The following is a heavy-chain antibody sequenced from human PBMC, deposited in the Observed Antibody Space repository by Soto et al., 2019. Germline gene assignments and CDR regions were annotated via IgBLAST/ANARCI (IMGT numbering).Heavy chain of an antibody. D-gene: IGHD3-22*01. J-gene: IGHJ2*01. Sequence: GGSLRLSCAASGFTFSSYSMNWVRQAPGKGLEWVSYISSSSSTIYYADSVKGRFTISRDNAKNSLYLQMNSLRAEDTAVYYCARGPSYYDSRGPWGYFDLWGRGTLVTVSS. CDR1: GFTFSSYS. CDR2: ISSSSSTI. V-gene: IGHV3-48*01. CDR3: ARGPSYYDSRGPWGYFDL.